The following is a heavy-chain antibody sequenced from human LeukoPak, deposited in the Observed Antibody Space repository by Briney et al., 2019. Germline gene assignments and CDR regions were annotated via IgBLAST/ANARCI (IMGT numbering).Heavy chain of an antibody. Sequence: SVKVSCKASGGTFSSYAISWVRQAPGQGLEWMGGITPIFGTANYAQKFQGRVTITTDESTSTAYMELSSLRSEDTAVYYCARGGEYSSSSFYMDVWGKGTTVTVSS. CDR2: ITPIFGTA. CDR1: GGTFSSYA. J-gene: IGHJ6*03. V-gene: IGHV1-69*05. D-gene: IGHD6-6*01. CDR3: ARGGEYSSSSFYMDV.